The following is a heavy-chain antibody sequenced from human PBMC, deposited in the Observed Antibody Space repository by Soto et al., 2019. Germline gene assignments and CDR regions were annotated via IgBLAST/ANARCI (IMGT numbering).Heavy chain of an antibody. Sequence: PSETLSLTCAASGGSISSGGYSWSWIRQPPGKGLEWIGYIYQSGSSYYNPSLKSRVTISIDRSKNQFSLKLSSVTAADTAMYYCARAHYYYGMDVWGQGATVTVSS. CDR2: IYQSGSS. V-gene: IGHV4-30-2*01. CDR3: ARAHYYYGMDV. CDR1: GGSISSGGYS. J-gene: IGHJ6*01.